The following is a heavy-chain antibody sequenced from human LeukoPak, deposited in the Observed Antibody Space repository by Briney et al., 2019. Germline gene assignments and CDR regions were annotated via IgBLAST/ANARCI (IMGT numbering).Heavy chain of an antibody. D-gene: IGHD6-13*01. Sequence: GGPLRLSCAASGFTFSSYAMSWVRQAPGKGLEWVSAISGSGGSTYYADSVKGRFTISRDNSKNTLYLQMNSLRAEDTAVYYCARSGSSSLYYGMDVWGQGTTVTVSS. CDR2: ISGSGGST. J-gene: IGHJ6*02. CDR1: GFTFSSYA. CDR3: ARSGSSSLYYGMDV. V-gene: IGHV3-23*01.